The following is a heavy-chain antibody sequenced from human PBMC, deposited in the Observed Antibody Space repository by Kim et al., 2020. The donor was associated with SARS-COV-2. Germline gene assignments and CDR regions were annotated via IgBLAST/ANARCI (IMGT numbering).Heavy chain of an antibody. Sequence: PKSRVPISVDTSKNQFSLKLSSVTAADTAVYYCARDVSPIKLNYWYFDLWGRGTLVTVSS. J-gene: IGHJ2*01. V-gene: IGHV4-59*01. CDR3: ARDVSPIKLNYWYFDL.